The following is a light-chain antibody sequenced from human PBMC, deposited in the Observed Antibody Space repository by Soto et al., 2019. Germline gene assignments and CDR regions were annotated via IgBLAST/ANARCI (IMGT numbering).Light chain of an antibody. V-gene: IGLV2-11*01. CDR1: SSDVGGYNY. CDR3: AIWDDNVDGWV. J-gene: IGLJ3*02. CDR2: DVS. Sequence: QSALTQPRSVSGSPGQSVTISCTGTSSDVGGYNYVSWYQQHPGKAPKLMIYDVSKRPSGVPDRFSGSKSGNTASLTISGLQAEDEADYYCAIWDDNVDGWVFGGGTKLTVL.